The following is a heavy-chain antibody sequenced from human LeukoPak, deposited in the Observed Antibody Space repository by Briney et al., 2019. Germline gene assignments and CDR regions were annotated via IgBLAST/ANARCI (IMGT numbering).Heavy chain of an antibody. J-gene: IGHJ4*02. Sequence: GASVKVSCKASGYTFTSYYMHWVRQAPGQGLEWMGIINPSGGSTSYAQKFQGRVTMTRDTSTSTVYMELSSLRSEDTAVYYCARGPRGPYYYGSGSYYPSPNKYYFDYWGQGTLVTVSS. D-gene: IGHD3-10*01. V-gene: IGHV1-46*03. CDR1: GYTFTSYY. CDR2: INPSGGST. CDR3: ARGPRGPYYYGSGSYYPSPNKYYFDY.